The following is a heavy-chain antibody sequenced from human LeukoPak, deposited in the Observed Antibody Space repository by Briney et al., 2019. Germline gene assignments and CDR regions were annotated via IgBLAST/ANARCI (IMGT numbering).Heavy chain of an antibody. CDR2: IIPIFGTA. D-gene: IGHD3-10*01. Sequence: SVKVSCKAFGGTFSSYAISWVRQAPGRGLEWMGRIIPIFGTANYAQKFQGRVTITTDESTSTAYMELSSLRSEDTAVYYCARERGSGDSYYYYYMDVWGKGTTVTVSS. V-gene: IGHV1-69*05. CDR1: GGTFSSYA. J-gene: IGHJ6*03. CDR3: ARERGSGDSYYYYYMDV.